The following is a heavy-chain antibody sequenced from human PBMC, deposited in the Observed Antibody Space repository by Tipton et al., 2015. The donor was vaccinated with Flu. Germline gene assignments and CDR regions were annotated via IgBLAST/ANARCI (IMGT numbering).Heavy chain of an antibody. CDR2: IYYSGNT. CDR1: GGSISSYY. D-gene: IGHD3-10*01. Sequence: TLSLTCTVSGGSISSYYWSWIRQPPGKGLEWIGHIYYSGNTNYNPSLKSRVTMSLDASKSHFSLKLSSVTAADTAMYYCSSYYIRAFDIWGQGTMVTVSS. J-gene: IGHJ3*02. CDR3: SSYYIRAFDI. V-gene: IGHV4-59*01.